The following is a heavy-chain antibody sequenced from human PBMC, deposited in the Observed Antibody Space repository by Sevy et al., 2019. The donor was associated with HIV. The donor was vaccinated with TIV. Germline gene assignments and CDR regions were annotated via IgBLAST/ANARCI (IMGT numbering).Heavy chain of an antibody. J-gene: IGHJ1*01. D-gene: IGHD6-19*01. CDR3: AKALESCGPKEYFQH. V-gene: IGHV3-30*18. CDR2: ISYDGSNK. CDR1: GFTFSSYG. Sequence: GGSLRLSCAASGFTFSSYGMHWVRQAPGKGLEWVAVISYDGSNKYYADSVKGRFTISRDNSKNTLYLQMNSLRAEDTAVYYCAKALESCGPKEYFQHWGQGTLVTVSS.